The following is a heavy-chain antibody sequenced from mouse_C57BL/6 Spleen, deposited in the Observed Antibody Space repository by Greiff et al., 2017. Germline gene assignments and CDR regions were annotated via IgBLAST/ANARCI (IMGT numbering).Heavy chain of an antibody. Sequence: QVQLQQSGAELAKPGASVKLSCKASGYTFTSYWMHWVKQRPGQGLEWIGYINPSSGYTKYNQKFKDKATLTADKSSGTAYMQLSSLTYEDSAVYYCARSGVFDYWGQGTTLTVSS. CDR1: GYTFTSYW. CDR3: ARSGVFDY. J-gene: IGHJ2*01. V-gene: IGHV1-7*01. D-gene: IGHD3-1*01. CDR2: INPSSGYT.